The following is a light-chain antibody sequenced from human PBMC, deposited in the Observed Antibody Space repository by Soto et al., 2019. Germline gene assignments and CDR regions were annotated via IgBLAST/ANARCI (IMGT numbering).Light chain of an antibody. CDR1: QSINFW. CDR3: QQYNRYST. CDR2: KAS. Sequence: DIQMTQSPSTLSASVGDRVTITCRASQSINFWLAWYQQKPGRAPKLLIYKASSLESGVPSRFSGSGSGTEFTLTISSLQSDDFATYYCQQYNRYSTFGQGTKLEIK. V-gene: IGKV1-5*03. J-gene: IGKJ2*01.